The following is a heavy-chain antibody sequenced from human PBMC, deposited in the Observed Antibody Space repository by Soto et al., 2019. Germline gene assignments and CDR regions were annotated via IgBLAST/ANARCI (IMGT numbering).Heavy chain of an antibody. Sequence: AGGSLRLSCAASGFAFSNASVNWVRQAPGKGLEWVGRIKSKTDGGTTDYAAPVKGRFTISRDDSKNTLYLQMNSLKTEDTAVYYCTTERTDGFTMIVVVTYPYGMDVWGQGTTVTVFS. V-gene: IGHV3-15*07. D-gene: IGHD3-22*01. CDR3: TTERTDGFTMIVVVTYPYGMDV. CDR2: IKSKTDGGTT. J-gene: IGHJ6*02. CDR1: GFAFSNAS.